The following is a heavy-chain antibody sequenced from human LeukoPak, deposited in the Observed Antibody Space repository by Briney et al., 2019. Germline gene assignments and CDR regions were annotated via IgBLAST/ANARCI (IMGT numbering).Heavy chain of an antibody. CDR2: ISSSSSYI. V-gene: IGHV3-21*01. CDR3: ARDGWAYWFDP. D-gene: IGHD6-19*01. Sequence: PGGSLRLSCAPSGFTFSSYSMNWVRQAPGKGLEWVSSISSSSSYIYYADSVKGRFTISRDNAKNSLYLQMNSLRAEDTAVYYCARDGWAYWFDPWGQETLVTVSS. J-gene: IGHJ5*02. CDR1: GFTFSSYS.